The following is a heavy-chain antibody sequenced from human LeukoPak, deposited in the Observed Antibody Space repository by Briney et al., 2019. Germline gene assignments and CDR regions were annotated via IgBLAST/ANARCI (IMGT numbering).Heavy chain of an antibody. CDR2: ASSDEINQ. CDR1: GFTFKNHG. J-gene: IGHJ4*02. CDR3: AKVGVRGVIIPPGY. Sequence: SGGSLRLSCVISGFTFKNHGLHWVRQAPGKGLEWVAVASSDEINQYYADSVKGRFIISRDNSRNTLNLQMNSLRAEDTAVYYCAKVGVRGVIIPPGYWGQGTLVTVSS. V-gene: IGHV3-30*18. D-gene: IGHD3-10*01.